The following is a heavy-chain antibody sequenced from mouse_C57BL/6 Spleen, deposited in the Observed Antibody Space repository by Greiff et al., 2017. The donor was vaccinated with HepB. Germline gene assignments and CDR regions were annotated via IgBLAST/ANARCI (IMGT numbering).Heavy chain of an antibody. J-gene: IGHJ2*01. CDR2: IYPGNSDT. D-gene: IGHD2-5*01. V-gene: IGHV1-5*01. CDR3: TRTIVTRRYYFDY. Sequence: DVQLQESGTVLARPGASVKMSCKTSGYTFTSYWMHWVKQRPGQGLEWIGAIYPGNSDTSYNQKFKGKAKLTAVTSASTAYMELSSLTNEDSAVYYCTRTIVTRRYYFDYWGQGTTLTVSS. CDR1: GYTFTSYW.